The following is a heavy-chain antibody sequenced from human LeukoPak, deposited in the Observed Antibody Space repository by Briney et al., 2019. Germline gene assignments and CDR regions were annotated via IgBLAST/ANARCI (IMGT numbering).Heavy chain of an antibody. CDR1: GASISSYY. V-gene: IGHV4-4*08. J-gene: IGHJ4*02. Sequence: SETLSLTCTASGASISSYYWSWIRQPPGRGLEWIGFISNSGVPTYNPSLRSRVTISLDTSKNQFSLKLNSVTAADTAVYYCVSESRQLGNWGQGTLVTVSS. CDR2: ISNSGVP. CDR3: VSESRQLGN. D-gene: IGHD1-1*01.